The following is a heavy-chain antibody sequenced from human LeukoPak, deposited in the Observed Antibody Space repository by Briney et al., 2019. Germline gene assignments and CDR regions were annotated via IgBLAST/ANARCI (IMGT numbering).Heavy chain of an antibody. CDR2: IGSSGDIT. CDR1: GFTFSSYA. J-gene: IGHJ6*03. D-gene: IGHD6-13*01. Sequence: PGGSLRLSCAASGFTFSSYAMSWVRQAPGMGLEWVSSIGSSGDITYYADSVKGRFTISRDNSKNTLYLQMNSLRAEDTAVYYCARLLSSWSYYYMDVWGKGTTVTVSS. V-gene: IGHV3-23*01. CDR3: ARLLSSWSYYYMDV.